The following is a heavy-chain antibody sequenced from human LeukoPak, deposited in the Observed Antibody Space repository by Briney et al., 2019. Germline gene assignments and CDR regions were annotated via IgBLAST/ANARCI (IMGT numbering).Heavy chain of an antibody. V-gene: IGHV2-70*11. CDR3: ARIVAGTGSAGFDY. D-gene: IGHD6-19*01. CDR2: IDWDDDK. CDR1: GFSLSTSGMC. J-gene: IGHJ4*02. Sequence: SGPTLVNPTQTLTLTCTFSGFSLSTSGMCVSWIRQPPGKALEWLARIDWDDDKYYSTSLETRLTISKDTSKNQVVLTMTNMDPVDTATYYCARIVAGTGSAGFDYWGQGTLVTVSS.